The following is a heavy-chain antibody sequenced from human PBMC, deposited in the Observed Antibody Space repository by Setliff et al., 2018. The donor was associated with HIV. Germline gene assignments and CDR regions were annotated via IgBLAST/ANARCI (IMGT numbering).Heavy chain of an antibody. J-gene: IGHJ3*01. CDR1: GGSIIINDYY. CDR3: VRSGYSGHFDV. Sequence: PSETLSLTCTVSGGSIIINDYYWGWIRQSPGKGLEWIGSIVYSGTTYYNVSLESRVTISLDTSKNQFSLKLSSVTAADTAGYYCVRSGYSGHFDVWGQGTMVTVSS. V-gene: IGHV4-39*01. CDR2: IVYSGTT. D-gene: IGHD5-12*01.